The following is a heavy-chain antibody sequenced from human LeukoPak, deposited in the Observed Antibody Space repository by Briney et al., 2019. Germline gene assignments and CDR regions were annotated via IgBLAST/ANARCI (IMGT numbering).Heavy chain of an antibody. D-gene: IGHD3-3*01. V-gene: IGHV3-23*01. CDR1: GFTFSSYA. CDR3: AKLRFLEWLSQHYFDY. Sequence: GGSLRLSCAASGFTFSSYAMSWVRQAPGKGLEWVSAISGSGGSTYYADSVKGRFTISRDNSKSTLYLQMNSLRAEDTAVYYCAKLRFLEWLSQHYFDYWGQGTLVTVSS. CDR2: ISGSGGST. J-gene: IGHJ4*02.